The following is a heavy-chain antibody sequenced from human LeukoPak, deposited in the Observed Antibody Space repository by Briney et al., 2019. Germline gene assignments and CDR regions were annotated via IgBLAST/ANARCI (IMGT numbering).Heavy chain of an antibody. D-gene: IGHD5-18*01. J-gene: IGHJ6*02. CDR3: ARDRGGYSNAYYYYGMDD. V-gene: IGHV3-53*01. Sequence: GGSLRLSCAASGFTFSSYWMHWVRQAPGKGLEWVSVISSGGSTYYADSVKGRFTISRDNSKNTLYLQMNSLRAEDTAVYYCARDRGGYSNAYYYYGMDDWGQGTTVTVSS. CDR1: GFTFSSYW. CDR2: ISSGGST.